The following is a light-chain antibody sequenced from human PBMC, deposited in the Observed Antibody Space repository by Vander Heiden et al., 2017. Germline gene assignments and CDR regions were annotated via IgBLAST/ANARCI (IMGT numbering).Light chain of an antibody. CDR2: GAS. J-gene: IGKJ1*01. V-gene: IGKV3-20*01. CDR3: QQYGSSYRT. CDR1: QSVSSSY. Sequence: IVLTQSPGTLSLSPGERATLSCRASQSVSSSYLAWYQQKPGQAPRLLIYGASSRATGIPDRFSGSGSGTDFTLTISRLEPEDFAVYYCQQYGSSYRTFGQGTKVEIK.